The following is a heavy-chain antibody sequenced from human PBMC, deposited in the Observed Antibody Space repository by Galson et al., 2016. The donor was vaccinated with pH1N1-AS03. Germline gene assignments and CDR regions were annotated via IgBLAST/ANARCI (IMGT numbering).Heavy chain of an antibody. V-gene: IGHV2-5*01. J-gene: IGHJ5*02. Sequence: PALVKPTQTLTLTCTFSGFSLATNGKGVGWIRQPPGEALEWLALIYWNDDKRYSPSLKNRLTITKDSFRNKVVLSMTNMGPVDTAIYYCSHCLSQVEGTVRFDPWGQGNLVTVSS. CDR2: IYWNDDK. D-gene: IGHD2-8*02. CDR3: SHCLSQVEGTVRFDP. CDR1: GFSLATNGKG.